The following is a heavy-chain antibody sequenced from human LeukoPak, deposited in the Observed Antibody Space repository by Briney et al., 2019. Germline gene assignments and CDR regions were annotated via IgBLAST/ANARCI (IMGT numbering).Heavy chain of an antibody. D-gene: IGHD3-16*01. CDR1: SGSISSSTYY. V-gene: IGHV4-39*01. CDR3: ARHRYNGYVYSFDK. CDR2: VYYSGRI. Sequence: SETLSLTCTVSSGSISSSTYYWGWIRQPPGKGLEWIGSVYYSGRIYYNPSLKSRVTISVDTSKNQFSLKLSSVTAADTAVYYCARHRYNGYVYSFDKWGQGTLVTVSS. J-gene: IGHJ4*02.